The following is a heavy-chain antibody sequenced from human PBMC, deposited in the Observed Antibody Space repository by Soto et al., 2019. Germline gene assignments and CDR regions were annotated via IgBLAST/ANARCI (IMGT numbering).Heavy chain of an antibody. CDR1: GFIFSGSA. J-gene: IGHJ6*01. CDR3: ARGQGAAIGDYYYHGMDV. CDR2: IRRRANNFAT. V-gene: IGHV3-73*01. D-gene: IGHD2-2*02. Sequence: WGSLRVACASSGFIFSGSAIHWVRQASGKGLDLVGRIRRRANNFATSSAASVKGRFTFSRDDSKNTAYLQMNTLKPEDTAVYYCARGQGAAIGDYYYHGMDVWGHGTTVTVSS.